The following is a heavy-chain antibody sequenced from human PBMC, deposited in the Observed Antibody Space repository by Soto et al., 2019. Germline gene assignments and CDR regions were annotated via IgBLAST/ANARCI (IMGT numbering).Heavy chain of an antibody. CDR3: ARHPRDDYNYGGSGIFDY. Sequence: SETLSLTCSASGGSISSRTFWWAWIRQPPGKGLEWIGDMYYSGSSYSSPSLKSRVTLSVDTSKNQLSLKLNSVTAADTAVYYCARHPRDDYNYGGSGIFDYWGQGTLVTVSS. CDR1: GGSISSRTFW. V-gene: IGHV4-39*01. D-gene: IGHD4-4*01. CDR2: MYYSGSS. J-gene: IGHJ4*02.